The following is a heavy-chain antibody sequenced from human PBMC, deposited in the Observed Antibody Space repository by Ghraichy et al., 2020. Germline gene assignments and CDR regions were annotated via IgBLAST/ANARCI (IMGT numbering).Heavy chain of an antibody. J-gene: IGHJ4*02. V-gene: IGHV3-23*01. CDR1: GFTFDSYA. CDR3: AKLGGYYGLGSHPYFDY. CDR2: MSHSGADT. D-gene: IGHD3-10*01. Sequence: GESLNISCAASGFTFDSYAMGWVRQAPGKGLEWVSSMSHSGADTYYADSVKGRFVISRDSSENKVYLQMNSLRAKDTAVYYCAKLGGYYGLGSHPYFDYWGLGTLVTVSS.